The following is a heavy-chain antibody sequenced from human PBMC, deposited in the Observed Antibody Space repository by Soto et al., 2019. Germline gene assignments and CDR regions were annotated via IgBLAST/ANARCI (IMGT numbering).Heavy chain of an antibody. CDR3: AKGYKIVVVPAAMFGIRFDP. J-gene: IGHJ5*02. Sequence: LRLSCAASGFTFSSYAMSWVRRAPGKGLEWVSAISGSGGSTYYADSVKGRFTISRDNSKNTLYLQMNSLRAEDTAVYYCAKGYKIVVVPAAMFGIRFDPWGQGTQVTVSS. V-gene: IGHV3-23*01. D-gene: IGHD2-2*01. CDR1: GFTFSSYA. CDR2: ISGSGGST.